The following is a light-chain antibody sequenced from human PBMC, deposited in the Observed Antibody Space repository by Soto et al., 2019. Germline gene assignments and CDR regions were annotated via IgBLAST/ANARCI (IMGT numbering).Light chain of an antibody. CDR2: DAS. CDR1: QAISNY. CDR3: LQYYDDPII. J-gene: IGKJ4*01. Sequence: DIQMTQSPSAMSASVGDRITITCRASQAISNYLAWFQQKPGKVPKRLISDASSLQSGVSSRFSGSGSGTEFTLTISSLQTEDCATYYCLQYYDDPIIFGGETKVEIK. V-gene: IGKV1-17*03.